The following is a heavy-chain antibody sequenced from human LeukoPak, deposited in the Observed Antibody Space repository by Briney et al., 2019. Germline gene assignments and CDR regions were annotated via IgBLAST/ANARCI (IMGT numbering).Heavy chain of an antibody. CDR3: AKPYYYGSGSYYGNFLH. Sequence: GGSLRLSCAGSGFTFRNYGMSWVRQAPGKGLEWVSHISTNTASTYYADSVKGRFTISRDNSKDTLYLQMDSLTADDTATYYCAKPYYYGSGSYYGNFLHWGQGTLVTVSS. V-gene: IGHV3-23*01. J-gene: IGHJ4*02. D-gene: IGHD3-10*01. CDR1: GFTFRNYG. CDR2: ISTNTAST.